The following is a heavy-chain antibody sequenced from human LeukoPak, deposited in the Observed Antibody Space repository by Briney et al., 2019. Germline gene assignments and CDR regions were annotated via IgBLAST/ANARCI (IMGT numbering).Heavy chain of an antibody. J-gene: IGHJ5*01. CDR3: ASDGFPPNWFDS. V-gene: IGHV3-15*01. D-gene: IGHD5-24*01. CDR2: IKSKTDGGTA. Sequence: GGSLRLSCAASGFTFSNAWMSWVRQAPGKGLEWVGRIKSKTDGGTADYAAPVTGRFTISRDDSKNTLYLQMNSLKTEDTAVCYCASDGFPPNWFDSWGQGTLVTVSS. CDR1: GFTFSNAW.